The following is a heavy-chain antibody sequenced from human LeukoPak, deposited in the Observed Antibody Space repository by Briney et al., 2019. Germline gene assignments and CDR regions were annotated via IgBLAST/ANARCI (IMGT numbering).Heavy chain of an antibody. CDR2: MSSNGGTT. V-gene: IGHV3-64*01. CDR1: GFTFSSYA. CDR3: ARDFYDSSGYQPHFDL. D-gene: IGHD3-22*01. Sequence: PGGSLRLSCAASGFTFSSYAMHWVRQAPGKGLEYVSAMSSNGGTTDYANSVKGRFTISGDNSKNTLYLQMGSLRAEDMAVYYCARDFYDSSGYQPHFDLWGRGTLVTVSS. J-gene: IGHJ2*01.